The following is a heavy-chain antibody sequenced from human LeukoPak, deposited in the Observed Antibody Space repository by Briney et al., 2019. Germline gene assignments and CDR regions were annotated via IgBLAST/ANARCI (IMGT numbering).Heavy chain of an antibody. CDR1: AGSISSSSW. J-gene: IGHJ4*02. D-gene: IGHD2-21*02. CDR2: IYLYGTT. Sequence: SETLSLTCSVSAGSISSSSWWSWVRQSPVKGLEWIGEIYLYGTTNYNPSLKSRVTMSVDRSKNQFSLKLSSVTAADTAVYYCARDLFTVTAVWGQGTLVTVSS. V-gene: IGHV4-4*02. CDR3: ARDLFTVTAV.